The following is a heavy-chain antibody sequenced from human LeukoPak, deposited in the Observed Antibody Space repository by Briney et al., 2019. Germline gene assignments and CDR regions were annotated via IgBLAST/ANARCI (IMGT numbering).Heavy chain of an antibody. CDR2: ISSGATTV. V-gene: IGHV3-48*02. D-gene: IGHD5-24*01. CDR3: ARVGDGHSVNYLDS. CDR1: GFTFSFYG. J-gene: IGHJ4*02. Sequence: GGALRLSCAASGFTFSFYGMTWVRQAPGKGLEWVSYISSGATTVYYADSVMGRFTVSRDNANNSLYLQMNSLRDEDTAMFYCARVGDGHSVNYLDSWGQGTLVTVSS.